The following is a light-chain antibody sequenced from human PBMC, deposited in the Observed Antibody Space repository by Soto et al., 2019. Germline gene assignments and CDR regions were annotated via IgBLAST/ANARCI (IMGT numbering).Light chain of an antibody. J-gene: IGKJ3*01. V-gene: IGKV3-15*01. CDR1: QSVSSN. Sequence: EIVMTQSPATLSVSPGERATLSCRASQSVSSNLAWYQQKPGQAPRLLIYGASTMATGIPARFSGSWSGTEFTLTISSLQSEDFAGYYCQQYNNWPFTFGPGTQVDIK. CDR2: GAS. CDR3: QQYNNWPFT.